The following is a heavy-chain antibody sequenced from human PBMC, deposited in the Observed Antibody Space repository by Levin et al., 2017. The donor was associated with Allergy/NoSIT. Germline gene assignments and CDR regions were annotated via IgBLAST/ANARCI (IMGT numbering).Heavy chain of an antibody. J-gene: IGHJ3*02. CDR1: GGSISSSSYY. CDR3: ARQSIAAARYDAFDI. Sequence: SETLSLTCTVSGGSISSSSYYWGWIRQPPGKGLEWIGSIYYSGSTYYNPSLKSRVTISVDTSKNQFSLKLSSVTAADTAVYYCARQSIAAARYDAFDIWGQGTMVTVSS. CDR2: IYYSGST. V-gene: IGHV4-39*01. D-gene: IGHD6-13*01.